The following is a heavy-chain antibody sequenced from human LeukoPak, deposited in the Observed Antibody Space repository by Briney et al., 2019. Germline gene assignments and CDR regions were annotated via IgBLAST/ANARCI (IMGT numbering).Heavy chain of an antibody. CDR2: IKHSGST. CDR3: ARRTMIVVVNNWFDP. Sequence: LSETLSLTCAVHGGSFRGYYWSWIRQPPGKGLEWIGEIKHSGSTKYNPSLKSRVPISVDTSKNHFSLKLRSVTAADTAVYYCARRTMIVVVNNWFDPWGQGTLVTVSS. V-gene: IGHV4-34*01. D-gene: IGHD3-22*01. J-gene: IGHJ5*02. CDR1: GGSFRGYY.